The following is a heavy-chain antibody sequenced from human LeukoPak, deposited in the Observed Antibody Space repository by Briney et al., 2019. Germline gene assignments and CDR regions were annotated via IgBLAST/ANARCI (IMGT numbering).Heavy chain of an antibody. CDR3: ARDLSTNYYDSSGYSDY. Sequence: GGSLRLSCAASGFTFSSYWMSWVRQAPGKGLEWVANIKQDGSEKYYVDSVKGRFTISRDNAKNSLYLQMNSLRAEDTAVYYCARDLSTNYYDSSGYSDYWGQGTLVTVSP. CDR2: IKQDGSEK. D-gene: IGHD3-22*01. V-gene: IGHV3-7*03. CDR1: GFTFSSYW. J-gene: IGHJ4*02.